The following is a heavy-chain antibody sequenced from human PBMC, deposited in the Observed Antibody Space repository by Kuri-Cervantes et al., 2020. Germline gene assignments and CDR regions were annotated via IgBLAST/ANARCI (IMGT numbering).Heavy chain of an antibody. CDR1: GFTFTSYY. Sequence: GGSLRLSCAASGFTFTSYYMHWVRQAPGQGLEWMGIINPSGGSTSYAQKFQGRVTMTRDTSTSTVYMELSSLRSEDTAVYYCARGRDIVPSMDVWGQGTTVTVSS. J-gene: IGHJ6*02. CDR2: INPSGGST. CDR3: ARGRDIVPSMDV. V-gene: IGHV1-46*01. D-gene: IGHD2-8*01.